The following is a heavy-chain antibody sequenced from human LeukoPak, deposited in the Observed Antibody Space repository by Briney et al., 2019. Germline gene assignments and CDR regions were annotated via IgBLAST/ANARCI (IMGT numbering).Heavy chain of an antibody. CDR3: ARDHCTNGVCFKYNWFDP. J-gene: IGHJ5*02. D-gene: IGHD2-8*01. Sequence: ASVKVSCKASGYTFTSYGISWVRQAPGQGLEWMGWISAFNGNTNYAQKLQGRVTMTTDTSTSTAYMELRSLRSDDTAVYYCARDHCTNGVCFKYNWFDPWGQGTLVTVSS. V-gene: IGHV1-18*01. CDR1: GYTFTSYG. CDR2: ISAFNGNT.